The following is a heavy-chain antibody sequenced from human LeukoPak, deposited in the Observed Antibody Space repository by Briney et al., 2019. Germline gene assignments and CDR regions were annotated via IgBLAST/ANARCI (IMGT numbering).Heavy chain of an antibody. D-gene: IGHD5-24*01. V-gene: IGHV1-18*01. CDR1: GYTFTSYG. CDR2: ISAYNGNT. Sequence: ASVKVSCKASGYTFTSYGISWVRQAPGQGLEWMGWISAYNGNTNYAQKLQGRVTMTTDASTSTAYMELRSLRSDDTAVYYCAGVLGRDGYNAGLDYWGQGTLVTVSS. CDR3: AGVLGRDGYNAGLDY. J-gene: IGHJ4*02.